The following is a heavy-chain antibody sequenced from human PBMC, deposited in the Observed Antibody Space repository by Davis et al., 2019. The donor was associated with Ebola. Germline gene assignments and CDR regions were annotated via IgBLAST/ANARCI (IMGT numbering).Heavy chain of an antibody. V-gene: IGHV1-2*02. CDR3: ARDWVRSLFFDI. J-gene: IGHJ3*02. D-gene: IGHD1-26*01. CDR2: INPKTGAT. CDR1: GYTFSDYY. Sequence: ASVKVSCKGSGYTFSDYYINWVRQAPGQGLEWMGWINPKTGATNYAQKFQGRVTMTRDTSISTAYMELTSLRSDDAAVYYCARDWVRSLFFDIWGLGTVLTVSS.